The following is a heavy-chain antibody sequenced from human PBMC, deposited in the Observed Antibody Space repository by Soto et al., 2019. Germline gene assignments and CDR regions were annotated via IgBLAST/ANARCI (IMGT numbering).Heavy chain of an antibody. Sequence: QVQLVESGGGLVKPGGSLRLSCAASGFTLSDYYMSWIRQAPGKGLEWVSYISSSSSYTNYADSVKGRFTISRDNAKNSLYLQMNSLRAEDTAVYYCASGWELRAGFDYWGQGTLVTVSS. V-gene: IGHV3-11*06. CDR1: GFTLSDYY. CDR2: ISSSSSYT. CDR3: ASGWELRAGFDY. J-gene: IGHJ4*02. D-gene: IGHD1-26*01.